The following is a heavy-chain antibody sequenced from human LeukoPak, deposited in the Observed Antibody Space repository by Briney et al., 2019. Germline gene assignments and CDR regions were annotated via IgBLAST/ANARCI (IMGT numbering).Heavy chain of an antibody. CDR2: ISSSSSYI. D-gene: IGHD3-22*01. Sequence: GGSLRLSCAASGFTFSSYSMNWVRQAPGKGLEWVSSISSSSSYIYYADSVKGRFTISRDNAKNSLYLQMNSLRAEDTAVYYCARETQTYYYDSSGYSHFDYWGQGTLVTVSS. J-gene: IGHJ4*02. V-gene: IGHV3-21*01. CDR1: GFTFSSYS. CDR3: ARETQTYYYDSSGYSHFDY.